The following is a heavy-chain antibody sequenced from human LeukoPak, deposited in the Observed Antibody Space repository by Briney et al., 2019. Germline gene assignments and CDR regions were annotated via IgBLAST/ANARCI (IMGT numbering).Heavy chain of an antibody. J-gene: IGHJ4*02. CDR2: ISSSSSYI. D-gene: IGHD5-24*01. CDR1: GFTFSSYS. Sequence: GGSLRLSCAASGFTFSSYSMNWVRQAPGKGLEWVSSISSSSSYIYYADSVKGRFTISRDNAKNSLYPQMNSLRAEDTAVYYCAREGGRGWLQRAGFDYWGQGTLVTVSS. CDR3: AREGGRGWLQRAGFDY. V-gene: IGHV3-21*01.